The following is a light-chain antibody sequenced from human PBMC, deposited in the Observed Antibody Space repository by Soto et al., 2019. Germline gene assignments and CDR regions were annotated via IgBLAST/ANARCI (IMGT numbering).Light chain of an antibody. CDR3: QQYNNWPPWT. Sequence: EIVMTQSPATLSVSPGERATLSCRASQSVSSNLAWYQQKPGQAPRLLIYGASTRATGIPARFSGSRSGTEFTLTISSLQSEDVAVYYWQQYNNWPPWTFGQGTKVEIK. J-gene: IGKJ1*01. CDR1: QSVSSN. V-gene: IGKV3-15*01. CDR2: GAS.